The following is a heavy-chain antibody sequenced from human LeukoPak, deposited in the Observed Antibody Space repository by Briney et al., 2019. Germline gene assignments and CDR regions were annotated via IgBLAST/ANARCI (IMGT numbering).Heavy chain of an antibody. J-gene: IGHJ4*02. CDR2: ISSSGSTI. Sequence: GSLRLSCAASGFTFSSYWMHWVRQAPGKGLEWVSYISSSGSTIYYADSVKGRFTISRDNAKNSLYLQMNSLRAEDTAVYYCARENTAGIENWGQGTLVTVSS. D-gene: IGHD6-19*01. CDR1: GFTFSSYW. V-gene: IGHV3-48*04. CDR3: ARENTAGIEN.